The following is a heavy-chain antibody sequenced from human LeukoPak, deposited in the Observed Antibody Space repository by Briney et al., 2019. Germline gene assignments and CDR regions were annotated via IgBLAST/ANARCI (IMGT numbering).Heavy chain of an antibody. D-gene: IGHD2-2*01. CDR1: GFTFSSYS. Sequence: GGSLRLSCPASGFTFSSYSMNWVRQAPGKGLEWVSSISSSSSYIYYADSVKGRFTISRDNAKNSLYLQMNSLRAEDTAVYYCARDRDDIVVVPAAEFDPWGQGTLVTVSS. CDR3: ARDRDDIVVVPAAEFDP. J-gene: IGHJ5*02. CDR2: ISSSSSYI. V-gene: IGHV3-21*01.